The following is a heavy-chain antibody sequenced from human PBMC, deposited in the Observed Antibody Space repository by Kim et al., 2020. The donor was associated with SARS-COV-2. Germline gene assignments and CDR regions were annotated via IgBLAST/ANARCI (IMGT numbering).Heavy chain of an antibody. CDR1: GGTFSSSA. CDR2: IIPFFGTP. V-gene: IGHV1-69*13. D-gene: IGHD2-15*01. CDR3: AREPVDGFNLVGFLWFYT. J-gene: IGHJ5*02. Sequence: SVKVSCKASGGTFSSSAFNWVRHAPGQGLEWMGGIIPFFGTPNYAQKFQGRITITADDSTTTAYMELSSLRSEDTAVYFCAREPVDGFNLVGFLWFYTWGQGTLVSGSS.